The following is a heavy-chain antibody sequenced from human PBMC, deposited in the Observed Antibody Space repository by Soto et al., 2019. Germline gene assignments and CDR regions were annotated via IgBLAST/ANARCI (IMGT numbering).Heavy chain of an antibody. CDR2: ISGSGGST. D-gene: IGHD3-10*01. CDR1: GFTFSSYA. CDR3: AKWRRFGDLTRSFDY. Sequence: GGSLRLSCAASGFTFSSYAMSWVRQAPGKGLEWVSAISGSGGSTYYADSVKGRFTISRDNSKNTLYLQMNSLRAEDTAVYYWAKWRRFGDLTRSFDYWGQGTLVTVSS. V-gene: IGHV3-23*01. J-gene: IGHJ4*02.